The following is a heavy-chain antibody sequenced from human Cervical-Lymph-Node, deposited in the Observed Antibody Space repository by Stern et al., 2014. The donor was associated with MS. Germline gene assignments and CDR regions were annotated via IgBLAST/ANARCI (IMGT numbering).Heavy chain of an antibody. CDR3: ASNDWNY. J-gene: IGHJ4*02. CDR2: NHGGKWYQ. V-gene: IGHV1-3*01. Sequence: QVQLVQSGAEIKRPGASVKLSCKSSGYIFTDYGLHWVRQAPGQGLEWFGMNHGGKWYQRYSQRFQGRGPITRDTYASTSYMDLSSLRSEDTAVFYCASNDWNYWGQGTLVTVSS. CDR1: GYIFTDYG. D-gene: IGHD3-3*01.